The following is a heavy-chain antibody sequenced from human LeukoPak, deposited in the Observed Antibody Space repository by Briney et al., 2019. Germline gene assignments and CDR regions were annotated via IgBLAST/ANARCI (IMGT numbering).Heavy chain of an antibody. CDR1: GFTFDDYA. D-gene: IGHD6-13*01. V-gene: IGHV3-9*01. Sequence: PGGSLRLSCAASGFTFDDYAMHWVRQAPGKGLEWVSGISWNSGSIGYADSVKGRFSISRDNAKNSLYLQMNSLRAEDTALYYCAKSVQQLVPAYFDYWGQGTLVTVSS. J-gene: IGHJ4*02. CDR3: AKSVQQLVPAYFDY. CDR2: ISWNSGSI.